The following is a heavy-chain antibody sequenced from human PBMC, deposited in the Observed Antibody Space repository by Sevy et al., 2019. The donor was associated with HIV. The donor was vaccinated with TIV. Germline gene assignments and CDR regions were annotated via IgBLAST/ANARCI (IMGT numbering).Heavy chain of an antibody. D-gene: IGHD2-8*01. CDR2: LSFGCGEI. Sequence: GGSLRLSCAASGFTFSKYSMSWVRQPPGKGLEWVSTLSFGCGEINYADSGKGRLTISGDNSKSSVYLQMNNLRPEDTAVYYCAREGCTKPHDYWGQGTLVTVSS. CDR1: GFTFSKYS. J-gene: IGHJ4*02. CDR3: AREGCTKPHDY. V-gene: IGHV3-23*01.